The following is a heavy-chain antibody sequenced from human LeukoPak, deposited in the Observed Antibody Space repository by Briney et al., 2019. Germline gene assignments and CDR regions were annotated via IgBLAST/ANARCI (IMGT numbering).Heavy chain of an antibody. CDR2: IRYDGSNK. Sequence: GGSLRLSCAASGFTFSSYAMSWVRQAPGKGLEWVAFIRYDGSNKYYADSVKGRFTISRDNSKNTVYLQMNSLRAEDTAVYYCAAPGVPAATYYFDYWGQGTLVTVSS. D-gene: IGHD2-2*01. CDR1: GFTFSSYA. CDR3: AAPGVPAATYYFDY. V-gene: IGHV3-30*02. J-gene: IGHJ4*02.